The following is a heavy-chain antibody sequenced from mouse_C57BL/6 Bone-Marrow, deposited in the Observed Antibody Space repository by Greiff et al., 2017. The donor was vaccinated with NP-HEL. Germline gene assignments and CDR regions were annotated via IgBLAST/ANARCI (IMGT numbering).Heavy chain of an antibody. V-gene: IGHV2-2*01. J-gene: IGHJ3*01. CDR3: ARLLRYAY. Sequence: QVQLQQSGPGLVQPSQCLSITCTVSGFSLTSYGVHWVRQSPGKGLEWLGVIWSGGSTDYNAAFISRLSISKDNSKSQVFFKMNSLQADDTAIYYCARLLRYAYWGQGTLVTVSA. CDR1: GFSLTSYG. CDR2: IWSGGST. D-gene: IGHD1-1*01.